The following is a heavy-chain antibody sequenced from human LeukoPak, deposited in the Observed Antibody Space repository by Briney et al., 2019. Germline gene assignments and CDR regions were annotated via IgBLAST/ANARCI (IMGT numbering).Heavy chain of an antibody. CDR1: GFTFHNAW. CDR2: MKSNRDGGTS. D-gene: IGHD4-11*01. CDR3: TTLSNDVLY. Sequence: GGSLRLSCAASGFTFHNAWMTWVRQAPGKGLEWVGRMKSNRDGGTSDYAAPVKGRFTISRDDSKDTLYLHMDSLRAEDTAVYYCTTLSNDVLYWGQGTLVTVS. V-gene: IGHV3-15*01. J-gene: IGHJ4*02.